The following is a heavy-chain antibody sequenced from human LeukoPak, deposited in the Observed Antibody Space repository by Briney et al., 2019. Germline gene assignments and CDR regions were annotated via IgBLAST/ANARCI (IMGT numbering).Heavy chain of an antibody. CDR1: GGSISSSNW. J-gene: IGHJ2*01. Sequence: SGTLSLTCAASGGSISSSNWWSWVRPPPGRGLEWTGVIYHSGSTNYNPSLKSRVTLSVDKSKNQFSLKLSSVTAAATAVYYCAGYVCVDGSGHCWYFDLWGRGTLVTVSS. D-gene: IGHD3-10*01. CDR2: IYHSGST. V-gene: IGHV4-4*02. CDR3: AGYVCVDGSGHCWYFDL.